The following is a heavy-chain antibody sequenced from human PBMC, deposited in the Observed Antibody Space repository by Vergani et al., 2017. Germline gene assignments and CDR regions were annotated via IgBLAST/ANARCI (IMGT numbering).Heavy chain of an antibody. D-gene: IGHD3-22*01. V-gene: IGHV3-48*01. CDR2: ISSSSSTI. CDR1: GFTFSSYS. J-gene: IGHJ4*02. CDR3: ARDEAYYYDSSGYSRAFDY. Sequence: EVQLLESGGGLVQPGGSLRLSCAASGFTFSSYSMNWVRQAPGKGLEWVSYISSSSSTIYYADSVKGRFTISRDNAKNSLYLQMNSLRAEDTAVYYCARDEAYYYDSSGYSRAFDYWGQGTLVTVSS.